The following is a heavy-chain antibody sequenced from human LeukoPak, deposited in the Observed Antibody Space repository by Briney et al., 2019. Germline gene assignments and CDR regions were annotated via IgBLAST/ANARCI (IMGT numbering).Heavy chain of an antibody. J-gene: IGHJ4*02. Sequence: SETLSLTCAVYGGSFSGYYWSWIRQPPGKGLEWIGEINHSGSTNCNPSLKSRVTISVDTSKNQFSLELSSVTAADTAVYYCARDLYDSSGENYWGQGTLVTVSS. D-gene: IGHD3-22*01. CDR1: GGSFSGYY. V-gene: IGHV4-34*01. CDR2: INHSGST. CDR3: ARDLYDSSGENY.